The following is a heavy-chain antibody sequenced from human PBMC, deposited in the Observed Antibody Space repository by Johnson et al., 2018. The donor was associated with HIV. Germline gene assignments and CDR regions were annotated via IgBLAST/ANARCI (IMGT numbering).Heavy chain of an antibody. J-gene: IGHJ3*02. Sequence: VQLVESGGGLVQPGGSLRLYCAASGFTFSSYWMSWVRQAPGKGLEWVANIKQDGSEKYYADSVKGRFTISRDNSKNTLFMQMNSLRAEDTAVYYCARDNYYDSSGYYSNDAFDIWGHGTMVTVSS. V-gene: IGHV3-7*03. CDR2: IKQDGSEK. CDR3: ARDNYYDSSGYYSNDAFDI. CDR1: GFTFSSYW. D-gene: IGHD3-22*01.